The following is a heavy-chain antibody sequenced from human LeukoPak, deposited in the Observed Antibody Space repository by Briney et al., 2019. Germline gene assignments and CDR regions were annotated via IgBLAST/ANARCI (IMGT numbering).Heavy chain of an antibody. CDR3: AKVPLGYSYE. CDR1: GFTFSSYG. CDR2: ISGSGGTT. D-gene: IGHD5-18*01. J-gene: IGHJ4*02. V-gene: IGHV3-23*01. Sequence: GGSLRLSCAASGFTFSSYGMSWVRQAPGKGLEWVSGISGSGGTTYYADSAKGRFTISRDNSKNTLYLQMNSLRAEDTAVYYCAKVPLGYSYEWGQGTLVTVSS.